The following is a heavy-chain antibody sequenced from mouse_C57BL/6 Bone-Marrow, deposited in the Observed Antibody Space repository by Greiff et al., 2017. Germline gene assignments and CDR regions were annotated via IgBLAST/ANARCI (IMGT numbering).Heavy chain of an antibody. CDR2: IDPSDSYT. V-gene: IGHV1-69*01. CDR1: GYTFTSYW. J-gene: IGHJ3*01. CDR3: ARDGSSYDWFAY. Sequence: QVQLQQPGAELVMPGASVKLSCKASGYTFTSYWMHWVKQRPGQGLEWIGEIDPSDSYTNYNQKFKGKSTLTVDKSSSTAYIQLSSLTSEDSAVYYCARDGSSYDWFAYWGQGTLVTVSA. D-gene: IGHD1-1*01.